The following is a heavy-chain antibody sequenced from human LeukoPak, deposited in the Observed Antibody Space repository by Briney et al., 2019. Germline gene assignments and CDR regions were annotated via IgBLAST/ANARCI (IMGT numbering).Heavy chain of an antibody. CDR2: ISGSGGST. J-gene: IGHJ6*03. CDR1: GFTFDDYA. V-gene: IGHV3-23*01. D-gene: IGHD3-10*01. Sequence: GGSLRLSCAASGFTFDDYAMHWVRQAPGKGLEWVSAISGSGGSTYYADSVKGRFTISRDNSKNTLYLQMNSLRAEDTAVYYCAKAKPKRLLWFGELSYMDAWGKGTTVTVSS. CDR3: AKAKPKRLLWFGELSYMDA.